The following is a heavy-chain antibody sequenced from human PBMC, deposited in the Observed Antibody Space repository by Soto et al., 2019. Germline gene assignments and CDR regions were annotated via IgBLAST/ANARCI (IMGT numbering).Heavy chain of an antibody. J-gene: IGHJ4*02. V-gene: IGHV3-48*03. CDR2: ITMSGSTM. D-gene: IGHD6-19*01. CDR3: ARGYSSGWSPGGYFDY. Sequence: SGGSLRLSCAASGFTFSSYQMNWVRQAPGKGLEWVSYITMSGSTMYYADSVKGRFTISRDNAKNSLFLQMNSLRVEDTAVYYCARGYSSGWSPGGYFDYWGQGTLVTVSS. CDR1: GFTFSSYQ.